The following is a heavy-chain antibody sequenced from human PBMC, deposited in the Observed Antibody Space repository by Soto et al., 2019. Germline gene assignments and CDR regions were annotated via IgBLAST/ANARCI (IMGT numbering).Heavy chain of an antibody. J-gene: IGHJ4*02. V-gene: IGHV3-53*02. Sequence: EVQLVETGGGLIQPGGSLRLSCAASGFTVNNNYMGWVRQAPGKGLEWVSLIYSGDSTYYADSVKGRFTISRDSSKNTLYIQMSRLRADETAVYDCARDNSWGPGTLVTVSS. CDR1: GFTVNNNY. CDR2: IYSGDST. CDR3: ARDNS.